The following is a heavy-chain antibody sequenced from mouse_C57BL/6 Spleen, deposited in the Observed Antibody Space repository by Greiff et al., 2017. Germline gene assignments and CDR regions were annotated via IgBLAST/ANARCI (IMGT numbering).Heavy chain of an antibody. D-gene: IGHD4-1*01. J-gene: IGHJ4*01. CDR1: GFTFSDYG. CDR3: ARRWPNWDNAMDY. CDR2: ISSGSSTN. Sequence: EVKLVESGGGLVTPGGSLKLSCAASGFTFSDYGMHWVRQAPEKGLEWVAYISSGSSTNYYADTVKGRFTISRDNAKNTLFLQMTSLRSDDTARYYCARRWPNWDNAMDYWGQGTSVTVSS. V-gene: IGHV5-17*01.